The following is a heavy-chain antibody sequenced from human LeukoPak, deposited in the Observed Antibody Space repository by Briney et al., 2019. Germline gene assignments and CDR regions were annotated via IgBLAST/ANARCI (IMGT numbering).Heavy chain of an antibody. Sequence: GGSLRLSCAASGFTFSSYAMSWVRQAPGKGLEWGSVISGSGGSTHYADSVKGRFTISRDNSKNMIYLEMTSLKAEDTAVYYCAKERNLEIAVAGTIFDYWGQGTLVTVSS. D-gene: IGHD6-19*01. CDR1: GFTFSSYA. V-gene: IGHV3-23*01. CDR2: ISGSGGST. CDR3: AKERNLEIAVAGTIFDY. J-gene: IGHJ4*02.